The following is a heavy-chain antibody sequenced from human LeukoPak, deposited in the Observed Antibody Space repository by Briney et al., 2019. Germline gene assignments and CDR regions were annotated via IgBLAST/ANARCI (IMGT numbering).Heavy chain of an antibody. CDR1: GFTFSSYA. Sequence: GGSLRLSCAASGFTFSSYAMSWVRQAPGKGLEWVSTITASGGTYYADSLKGRFTISRDTSKNTLYLQINSLTAEDTAVYYCAKRGRYYFDQWGQGTLVTVSS. J-gene: IGHJ4*02. CDR3: AKRGRYYFDQ. CDR2: ITASGGT. V-gene: IGHV3-23*01.